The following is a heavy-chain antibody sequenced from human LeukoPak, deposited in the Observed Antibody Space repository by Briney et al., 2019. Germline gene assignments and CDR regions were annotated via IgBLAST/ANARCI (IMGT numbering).Heavy chain of an antibody. Sequence: GASVKVSCKSSVYTFTSYGFSCVRQSTGQGPGRMGWISAYNGNTRYAQSIQGRVTMTTDSSTSTTYMELRNLRSDDTAVYYCARDTPGDGYNRGDYWGQGTLVTVSS. CDR1: VYTFTSYG. CDR2: ISAYNGNT. CDR3: ARDTPGDGYNRGDY. D-gene: IGHD5-24*01. V-gene: IGHV1-18*01. J-gene: IGHJ4*02.